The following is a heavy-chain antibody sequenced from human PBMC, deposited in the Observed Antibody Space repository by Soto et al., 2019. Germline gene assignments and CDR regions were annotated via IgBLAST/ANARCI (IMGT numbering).Heavy chain of an antibody. CDR3: ARGGVITMVRGRNWFDP. J-gene: IGHJ5*02. D-gene: IGHD3-10*01. V-gene: IGHV4-34*01. CDR1: GGSFSGYY. Sequence: SETLSLTCAVYGGSFSGYYWSWIRQPPGKGLEWIGEINHSGSTNYNPSLKSRVTISVDTSKNQFSLKLSSVTAADTAVYYCARGGVITMVRGRNWFDPWGQGTLVTVSS. CDR2: INHSGST.